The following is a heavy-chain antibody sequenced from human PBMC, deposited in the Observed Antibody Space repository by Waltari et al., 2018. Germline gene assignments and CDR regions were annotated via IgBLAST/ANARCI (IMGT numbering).Heavy chain of an antibody. CDR3: ARAWTSPDY. D-gene: IGHD5-12*01. V-gene: IGHV4-4*09. CDR1: GFTFDDYA. CDR2: IYTSGST. J-gene: IGHJ4*02. Sequence: VQLVESGGGLVQPGRSLRLSCAASGFTFDDYAMHWVRQPAGKGLEWIGYIYTSGSTNYNPSLKSRVTISVDTYKNQCSLKRSSVTAADTAVYYCARAWTSPDYWGQGTLVTVSS.